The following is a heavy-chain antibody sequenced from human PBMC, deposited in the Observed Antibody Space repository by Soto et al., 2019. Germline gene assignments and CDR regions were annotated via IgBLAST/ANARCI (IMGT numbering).Heavy chain of an antibody. CDR2: IYYSGST. CDR1: GGSISSGDYY. CDR3: ARWWFGEFFDY. D-gene: IGHD3-10*01. Sequence: SETLSLTCTFSGGSISSGDYYWRWIRQPPGKGLEWIGYIYYSGSTYYNPSLKSRVTISVDTSKNQFSLKLSSVTAADTAVYYCARWWFGEFFDYWGQGTLVTVSS. J-gene: IGHJ4*02. V-gene: IGHV4-30-4*01.